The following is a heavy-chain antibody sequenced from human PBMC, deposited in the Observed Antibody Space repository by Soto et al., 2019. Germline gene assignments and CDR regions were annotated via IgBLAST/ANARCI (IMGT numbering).Heavy chain of an antibody. V-gene: IGHV3-72*01. CDR2: TRNKANSYTT. J-gene: IGHJ3*02. Sequence: PGGSLRLSCAASGFTFSDHYMDWVRQAPGKGLEWVGRTRNKANSYTTEYAASVKGRFTISRDDSKNSLYLQMNSLKTEDTAVYYCARGRPGAFDIWGQGTMVTVSS. CDR3: ARGRPGAFDI. CDR1: GFTFSDHY.